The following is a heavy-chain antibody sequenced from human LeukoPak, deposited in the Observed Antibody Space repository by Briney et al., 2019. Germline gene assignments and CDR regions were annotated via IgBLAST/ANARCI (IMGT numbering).Heavy chain of an antibody. V-gene: IGHV4-39*07. Sequence: SETLSLTCTVSGGSITSSSYYWGWIRQPPGKELERIGSIYYSGTTYYNPSLKSRVTISVDTAKNQFSLKLTSVTAADTAVYYCARDPVTGNYYYYGMDVWGQGTTVTVSS. CDR1: GGSITSSSYY. D-gene: IGHD1-20*01. J-gene: IGHJ6*02. CDR3: ARDPVTGNYYYYGMDV. CDR2: IYYSGTT.